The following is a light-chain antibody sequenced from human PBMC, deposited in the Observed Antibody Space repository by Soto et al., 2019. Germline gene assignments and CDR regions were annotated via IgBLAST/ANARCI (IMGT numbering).Light chain of an antibody. CDR3: QQYNNWPPIS. Sequence: IVLTQYPGTLSFSPGERATLTCRAIQSVSSSYLAWFQQKPGQAPRLLIYGASSRATGIPARFSGSGSGTEFTLTISSLQSEDFAVYYCQQYNNWPPISFGHGTRLEI. V-gene: IGKV3D-15*01. J-gene: IGKJ5*01. CDR2: GAS. CDR1: QSVSSSY.